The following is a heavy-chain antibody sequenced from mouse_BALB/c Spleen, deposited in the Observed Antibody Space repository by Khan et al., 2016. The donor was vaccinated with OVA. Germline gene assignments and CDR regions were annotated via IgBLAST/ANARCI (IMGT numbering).Heavy chain of an antibody. V-gene: IGHV2-3*01. CDR3: AKDRGYYAVDY. CDR2: IWGDRNT. J-gene: IGHJ4*01. Sequence: QVQLQQSGPGLVAPSQSLSITCTVSGFSLTSYGVSWVRQPPGKGLEWLGVIWGDRNTNFHSALRSRLSISKDNSKSQVFLKLNSLQTDDTVTYYCAKDRGYYAVDYWGQGTSVTVSS. CDR1: GFSLTSYG.